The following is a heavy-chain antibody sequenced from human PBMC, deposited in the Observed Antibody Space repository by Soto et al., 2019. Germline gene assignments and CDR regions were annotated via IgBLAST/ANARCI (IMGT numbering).Heavy chain of an antibody. V-gene: IGHV4-31*03. CDR2: IYYSGSGST. J-gene: IGHJ6*02. D-gene: IGHD2-21*01. CDR3: AIDFLLSSRCIDV. Sequence: PSETLSLTCTVYGGSISSGAYYWTWIRQHPGKGLEWIGYIYYSGSGSTYYNPSLKSRVTISVDTSKNQFSLKLSSVTAADTAVYYCAIDFLLSSRCIDVWGQGTTVTGSS. CDR1: GGSISSGAYY.